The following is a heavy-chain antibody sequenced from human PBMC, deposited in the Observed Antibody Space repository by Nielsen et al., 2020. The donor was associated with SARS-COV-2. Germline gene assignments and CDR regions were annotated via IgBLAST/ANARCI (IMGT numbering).Heavy chain of an antibody. V-gene: IGHV4-31*03. D-gene: IGHD3-10*01. CDR2: IYYSGST. CDR3: ARHRIAMVGGVSGVSGLDV. J-gene: IGHJ6*02. Sequence: SETLSLTCTVSRGSISSGGYYWNWVRQHPGKGLEWIGYIYYSGSTNYNPSLKSRVTIPVDTSKSQFSLNLSSVTAADTAVYYCARHRIAMVGGVSGVSGLDVWGPGTTVTVSS. CDR1: RGSISSGGYY.